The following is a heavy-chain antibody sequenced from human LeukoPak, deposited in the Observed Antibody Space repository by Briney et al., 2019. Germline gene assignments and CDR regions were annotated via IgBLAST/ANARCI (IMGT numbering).Heavy chain of an antibody. V-gene: IGHV4-34*01. CDR2: INHSGST. CDR3: ARRSITIFGVVRYYFDY. J-gene: IGHJ4*02. Sequence: SETLSLTCAVYGGSFSGYYWSWIRQPPGKGLEWIGEINHSGSTNYNPSLKSRVTISVDTSKNQFSLKLSSVTAADTAVYYCARRSITIFGVVRYYFDYWGQGTLVTVSS. CDR1: GGSFSGYY. D-gene: IGHD3-3*01.